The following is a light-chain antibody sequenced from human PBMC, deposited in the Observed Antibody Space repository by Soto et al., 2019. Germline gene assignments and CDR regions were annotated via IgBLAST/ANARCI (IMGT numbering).Light chain of an antibody. Sequence: DVQMTKSPSYLSASVGDRVTITCRASQDINSYLAWYQQKPGNAPKSLIYAASSLQTGVPSRFSGSESGTDFTLTISNLQPEDSATYYCQQYNIYPLTFGGGTKVDIK. V-gene: IGKV1D-16*01. CDR3: QQYNIYPLT. CDR2: AAS. J-gene: IGKJ4*01. CDR1: QDINSY.